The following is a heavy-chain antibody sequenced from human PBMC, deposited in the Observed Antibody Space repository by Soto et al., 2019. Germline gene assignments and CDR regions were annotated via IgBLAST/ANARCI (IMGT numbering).Heavy chain of an antibody. D-gene: IGHD6-25*01. J-gene: IGHJ3*02. CDR3: AKDGFFSMYGGRAQRFDI. V-gene: IGHV3-23*01. CDR2: ISGSGEST. Sequence: GGSLRLSCAASGFTFNIFAMGWVRQPPGQGLEWISGISGSGESTYYADSVKGRFTISRDDSKNTVHLELNSLKAEDTAVYYCAKDGFFSMYGGRAQRFDICGRGTIDPVSS. CDR1: GFTFNIFA.